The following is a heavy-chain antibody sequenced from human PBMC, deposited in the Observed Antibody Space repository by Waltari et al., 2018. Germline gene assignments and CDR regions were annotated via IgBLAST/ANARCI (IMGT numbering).Heavy chain of an antibody. V-gene: IGHV1-3*03. J-gene: IGHJ3*02. CDR1: GYTFTSYA. CDR3: ARGSTPRVPIKTPGAFDI. Sequence: QVQLVQSGAEVKKPGASVKVSCKASGYTFTSYAMHWVRQAPGQRLEWMGWINAGNGNTKYSQECQGRVTSTRDTSASTSYMELSSLRSEDMAVYYCARGSTPRVPIKTPGAFDIWGQGTMVTVSS. CDR2: INAGNGNT.